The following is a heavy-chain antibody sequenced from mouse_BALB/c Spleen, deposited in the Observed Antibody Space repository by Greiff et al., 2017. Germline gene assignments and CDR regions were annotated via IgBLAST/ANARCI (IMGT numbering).Heavy chain of an antibody. CDR2: IWSGGST. J-gene: IGHJ3*01. CDR3: ARPFSTMITTPFAY. D-gene: IGHD2-4*01. CDR1: GFSLTSYG. Sequence: QVQLKESGPGLVQPSQSLSITCTVSGFSLTSYGVHWVRQSPGKGLEWLGVIWSGGSTDYNAAFISRLSISKDNSKSQVFIKMNSLQANDTAIYYCARPFSTMITTPFAYWGQGTLVTVSA. V-gene: IGHV2-2*02.